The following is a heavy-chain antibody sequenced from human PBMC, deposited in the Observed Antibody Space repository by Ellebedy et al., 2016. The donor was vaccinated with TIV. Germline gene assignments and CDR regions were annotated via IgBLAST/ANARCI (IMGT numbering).Heavy chain of an antibody. CDR1: GDSVSTDIG. CDR3: ARGWFGSGMGV. Sequence: SETLSLTCVISGDSVSTDIGWNWIRQSPSRGLEWLGRTYYRSKWYNDYAVSVKSRITINPDTSKNQFSLQLNSVIPDDTAVYYCARGWFGSGMGVWGQGTTVTVSS. CDR2: TYYRSKWYN. V-gene: IGHV6-1*01. J-gene: IGHJ6*02. D-gene: IGHD3-16*01.